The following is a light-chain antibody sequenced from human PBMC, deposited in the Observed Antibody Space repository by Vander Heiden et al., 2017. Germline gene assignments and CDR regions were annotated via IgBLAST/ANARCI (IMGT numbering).Light chain of an antibody. J-gene: IGLJ3*02. V-gene: IGLV3-9*01. CDR2: RDY. Sequence: SYDLTQPLSVSVALGQTATITCGGNNIGRKNVHWYQQKPGQAPVLVIYRDYNRPSGIPERFSGSNSGNTATLTISRAQAGDGADYYCQVWDSSIVFGGGTKLTVL. CDR1: NIGRKN. CDR3: QVWDSSIV.